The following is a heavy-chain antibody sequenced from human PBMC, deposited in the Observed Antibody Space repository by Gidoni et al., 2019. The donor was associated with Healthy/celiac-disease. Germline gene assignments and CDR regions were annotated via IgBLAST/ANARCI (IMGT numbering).Heavy chain of an antibody. J-gene: IGHJ6*02. Sequence: QVQLQESGPGLVKPSETLSLTCTVSGGSVSSGSYHWSWIRQPPGKGLEWIGYIYYSGSTNYNPSLKSRVTISVETSKNQFSLKLSSVTAADTAVYYCARYYGSGSYYNWHYYYYGMDVWGQGTTVTVSS. D-gene: IGHD3-10*01. CDR1: GGSVSSGSYH. V-gene: IGHV4-61*01. CDR2: IYYSGST. CDR3: ARYYGSGSYYNWHYYYYGMDV.